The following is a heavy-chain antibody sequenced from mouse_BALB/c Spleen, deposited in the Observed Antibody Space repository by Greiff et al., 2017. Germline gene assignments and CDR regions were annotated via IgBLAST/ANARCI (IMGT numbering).Heavy chain of an antibody. D-gene: IGHD2-10*01. V-gene: IGHV1-61*01. Sequence: QVQLQQPGAELVRPGASVKLSCKASGYSFTSYWMNWVKQRPGQGLEWIGMIQPSDSETRLNQKFKDKATLTVDKSSSTAYMQLSSPTSEDSAVYYCARFPYNYYAMDYWGQGTSVTVSS. CDR1: GYSFTSYW. CDR2: IQPSDSET. J-gene: IGHJ4*01. CDR3: ARFPYNYYAMDY.